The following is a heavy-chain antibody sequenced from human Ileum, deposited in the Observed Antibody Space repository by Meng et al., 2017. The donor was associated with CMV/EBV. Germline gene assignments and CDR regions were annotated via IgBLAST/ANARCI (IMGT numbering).Heavy chain of an antibody. CDR3: ARGGGTPIRGVLPFDF. CDR1: GGSFSPYY. J-gene: IGHJ4*02. Sequence: QVQLKQWGAGLWRPSETLSLTCAVYGGSFSPYYWRWIRQSPGKGLEWIAEIDHTGSTNYNPSLRSRVTISIDTSSSHFSLNLTSATAADTAVYYCARGGGTPIRGVLPFDFWGQGTLVTVSS. V-gene: IGHV4-34*01. D-gene: IGHD3-10*01. CDR2: IDHTGST.